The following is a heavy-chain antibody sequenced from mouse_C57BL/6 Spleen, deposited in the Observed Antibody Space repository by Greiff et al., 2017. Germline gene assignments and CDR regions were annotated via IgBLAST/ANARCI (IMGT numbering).Heavy chain of an antibody. Sequence: EVKLVESGGDLVKPGGSLKLSCAASGFTFSSSGMSWVRQTPDKSLEWVATICRGGSYTYYPDSVKGRFTISRDNAKNTLYLQKSSMKSEDTAMYYCARFYDYDSDYFDYWGKGTTLTVSS. CDR3: ARFYDYDSDYFDY. CDR1: GFTFSSSG. V-gene: IGHV5-6*01. J-gene: IGHJ2*01. D-gene: IGHD2-4*01. CDR2: ICRGGSYT.